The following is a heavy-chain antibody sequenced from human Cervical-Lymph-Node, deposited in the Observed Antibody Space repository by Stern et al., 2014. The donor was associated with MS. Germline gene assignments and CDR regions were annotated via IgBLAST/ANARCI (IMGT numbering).Heavy chain of an antibody. CDR2: IISSSTYI. V-gene: IGHV3-21*01. Sequence: VQLVQSGGGLVKPGGSLRLSCAASGFTFRNYTMNWVRQAPGKGLEWVSSIISSSTYIYYADSVKGRFTISRDNAKNSLYLQMNSLRAEDTAVYYCVRIRQGAFDFWGQGTMVTVSS. CDR1: GFTFRNYT. J-gene: IGHJ3*01. CDR3: VRIRQGAFDF.